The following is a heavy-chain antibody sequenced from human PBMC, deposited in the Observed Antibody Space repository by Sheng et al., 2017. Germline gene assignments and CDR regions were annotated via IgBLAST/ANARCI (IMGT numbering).Heavy chain of an antibody. D-gene: IGHD3-3*01. CDR2: INHSGST. CDR3: ARGLGDFWSGYLSRTQTADY. V-gene: IGHV4-34*01. CDR1: GGSFSGYY. Sequence: QVQLQQWGAGLLKPSETLSLTCAVYGGSFSGYYWSWIRQPPGKGLEWIGEINHSGSTNYNPSLKSRVTISVDTSKNQFSLKLSSVTAADTAVYYCARGLGDFWSGYLSRTQTADYWGQGTTVTVSS. J-gene: IGHJ4*03.